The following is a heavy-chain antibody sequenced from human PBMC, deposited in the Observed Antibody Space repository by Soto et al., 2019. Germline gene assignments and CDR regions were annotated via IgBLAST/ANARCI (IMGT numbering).Heavy chain of an antibody. Sequence: QVQLQPWGAGLLKPSETLSLNCAVTGGSLSGYYWSWIRQPPGKGLEWIGEVKDGGHTNYSPSLRGRVTISSDPSNSQYSLRLNSVTAADTGVYYCARGQEGVVATHWDQGSLVTVSS. V-gene: IGHV4-34*01. D-gene: IGHD5-12*01. CDR3: ARGQEGVVATH. J-gene: IGHJ4*02. CDR2: VKDGGHT. CDR1: GGSLSGYY.